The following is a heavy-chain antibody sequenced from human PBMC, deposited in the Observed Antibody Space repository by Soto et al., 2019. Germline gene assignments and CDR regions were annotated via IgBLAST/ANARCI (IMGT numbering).Heavy chain of an antibody. J-gene: IGHJ4*02. V-gene: IGHV4-30-2*01. D-gene: IGHD3-22*01. CDR1: GGSISSGGYS. CDR3: ARDYDSSGYHYFDY. Sequence: QLQLQESGSGLVKPSQTLSLTCAVSGGSISSGGYSWSWIRQPPGKGLEWIGYIYHSGSTYYNPSLKSRVTISVDRSKNQFSLKLSSVTAADTAVYYCARDYDSSGYHYFDYWGQGTLVTVSS. CDR2: IYHSGST.